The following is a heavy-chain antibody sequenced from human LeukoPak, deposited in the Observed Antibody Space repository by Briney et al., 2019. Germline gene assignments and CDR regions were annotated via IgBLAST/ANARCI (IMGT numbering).Heavy chain of an antibody. V-gene: IGHV3-21*01. CDR2: ITGTSTYI. D-gene: IGHD6-19*01. J-gene: IGHJ2*01. CDR3: ARDSSGWPHWYFDL. Sequence: GGSLRLSCAASGFTFSIYSMNWVRQAPGKGLEWVSSITGTSTYIYYADSVKGRFTISRDNAKNSLYLQMNSLRAEDTAVYYCARDSSGWPHWYFDLWGRGTLVTVSS. CDR1: GFTFSIYS.